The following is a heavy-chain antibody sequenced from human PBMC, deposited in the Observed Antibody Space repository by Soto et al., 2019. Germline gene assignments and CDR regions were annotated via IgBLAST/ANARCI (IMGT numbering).Heavy chain of an antibody. V-gene: IGHV3-23*01. CDR3: AKLSGWASGWYSFDY. Sequence: PGGSLRLSCAASGFTSSSYAMSWFRQAPGKGLEWVSAISGSGGSTYYADSVKGRFTISRDNSKNTLYLQMNSLRAEDTAVYYCAKLSGWASGWYSFDYWGQGTLVTVSS. D-gene: IGHD6-19*01. J-gene: IGHJ4*02. CDR1: GFTSSSYA. CDR2: ISGSGGST.